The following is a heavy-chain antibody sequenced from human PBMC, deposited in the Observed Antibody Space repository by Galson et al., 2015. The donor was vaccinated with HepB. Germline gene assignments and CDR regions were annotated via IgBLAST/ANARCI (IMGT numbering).Heavy chain of an antibody. J-gene: IGHJ5*02. V-gene: IGHV3-15*01. CDR3: VIEVPSGFDP. Sequence: SLRLSCAASGFSLSDYWMSWVRQAPAKGLEWIGRIRSKGDGGTADHAANVKGRFTISKDDSKNTLFLQINSLKIEDTAVYYCVIEVPSGFDPWGPGTLVTVSS. CDR1: GFSLSDYW. CDR2: IRSKGDGGTA.